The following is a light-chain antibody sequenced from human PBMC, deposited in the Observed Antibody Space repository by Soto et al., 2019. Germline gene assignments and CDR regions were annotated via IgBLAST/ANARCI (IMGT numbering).Light chain of an antibody. CDR3: CSYAGRFYV. J-gene: IGLJ1*01. CDR2: DVS. CDR1: SSDVGGYNY. Sequence: QSALTQPRSVSGTPGQSVTISCTGTSSDVGGYNYVSWYQQHPGKAPKLMIYDVSKRPSGVPDRFSGSKSGNTGSLTISGLHAEDEADYYCCSYAGRFYVFGTGTKLTVL. V-gene: IGLV2-11*01.